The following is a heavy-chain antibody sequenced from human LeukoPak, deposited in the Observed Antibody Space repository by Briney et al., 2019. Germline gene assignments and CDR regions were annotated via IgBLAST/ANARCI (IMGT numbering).Heavy chain of an antibody. Sequence: ASAKVSCKASGYTFTSYYMHWVRQAPGQGLEWMGIINPSGGSTSYAQKFQGRVTMTRDTSTSTVYMELSSLRSEDTAVYYCARAFNRYYFDYWGQGTLVTVSS. D-gene: IGHD1-14*01. CDR3: ARAFNRYYFDY. V-gene: IGHV1-46*01. J-gene: IGHJ4*02. CDR1: GYTFTSYY. CDR2: INPSGGST.